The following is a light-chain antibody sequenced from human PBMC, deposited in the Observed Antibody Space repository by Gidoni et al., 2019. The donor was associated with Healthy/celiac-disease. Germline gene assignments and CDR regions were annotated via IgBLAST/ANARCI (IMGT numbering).Light chain of an antibody. V-gene: IGKV3-15*01. CDR2: GAS. CDR1: QSVSST. CDR3: QQYNNWPPIT. Sequence: EIVITQSQATLSVSPGERATLSCRASQSVSSTLAWYQQKPGQAPRRLLYGASTRATGIPARFSGSGSGTEFTLTISSLQYEDFAVYYCQQYNNWPPITFGQGTRLEIK. J-gene: IGKJ5*01.